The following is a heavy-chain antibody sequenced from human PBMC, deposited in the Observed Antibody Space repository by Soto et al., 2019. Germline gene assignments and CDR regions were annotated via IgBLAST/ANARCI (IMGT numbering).Heavy chain of an antibody. CDR2: IRASAGTT. Sequence: PGGSLRLSCAASGFTFGSYGMGWVRQAPGKGLEWVSLIRASAGTTYYTDSVKGRFTISRDNSRNTVYLQMNSLRADDTAVYYCAKDLLAGGFDYWGQGTLVTVSS. V-gene: IGHV3-23*01. D-gene: IGHD3-3*01. CDR3: AKDLLAGGFDY. CDR1: GFTFGSYG. J-gene: IGHJ4*02.